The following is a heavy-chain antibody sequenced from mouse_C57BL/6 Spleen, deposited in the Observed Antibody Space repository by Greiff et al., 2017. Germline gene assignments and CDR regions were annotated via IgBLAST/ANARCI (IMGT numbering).Heavy chain of an antibody. J-gene: IGHJ2*01. CDR2: IYPRSGNT. V-gene: IGHV1-81*01. D-gene: IGHD1-1*01. CDR1: GYTFTSYG. CDR3: ARGYYGSSYVVYFDY. Sequence: LLESGAELARPGASVKLSCKASGYTFTSYGISWVKQRTGQGLEWIGEIYPRSGNTYYNEKFKGKATLTADKSSSTAYMELRSLTSEDSAVYFCARGYYGSSYVVYFDYWGQGTTLTVSS.